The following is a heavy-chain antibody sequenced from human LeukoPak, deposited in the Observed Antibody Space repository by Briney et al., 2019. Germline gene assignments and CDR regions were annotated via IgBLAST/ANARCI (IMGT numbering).Heavy chain of an antibody. V-gene: IGHV1-18*01. Sequence: ASVKVSCKASAYTFSYYAINWVRQAPGQGLEWMGWISAYNGNTNYAQKLQGRVTMTTDTSTSTAYMELRSLRSDDTAVYYCARGGLWGDHFDYWGQGTLVTVSS. D-gene: IGHD2-21*02. J-gene: IGHJ4*02. CDR3: ARGGLWGDHFDY. CDR1: AYTFSYYA. CDR2: ISAYNGNT.